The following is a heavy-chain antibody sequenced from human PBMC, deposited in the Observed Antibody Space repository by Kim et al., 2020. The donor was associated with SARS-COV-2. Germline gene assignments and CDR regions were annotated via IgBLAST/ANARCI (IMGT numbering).Heavy chain of an antibody. D-gene: IGHD3-22*01. J-gene: IGHJ6*01. CDR1: GGSFSGYY. CDR3: ARGRDGIPMIVVVTPYYH. CDR2: INHSGST. Sequence: SETLSLTCAVYGGSFSGYYWSWIRQPPGKGLEWIGEINHSGSTNYNPSLKSRVTISVDTSKNQFSLKLSSVTAADTAVYYCARGRDGIPMIVVVTPYYH. V-gene: IGHV4-34*01.